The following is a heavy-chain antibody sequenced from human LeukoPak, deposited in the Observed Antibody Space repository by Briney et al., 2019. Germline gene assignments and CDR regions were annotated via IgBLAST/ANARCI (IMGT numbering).Heavy chain of an antibody. CDR3: AREYRSGYFYVHDAFYM. J-gene: IGHJ3*02. CDR2: IYTSGDT. CDR1: GDSISSDTYY. Sequence: PSQTLCLTCTASGDSISSDTYYRNWIRQSAGKGLEWIGRIYTSGDTYYNPSLKSRVTISVDTSKNQFSLKLTSVTAADAAMYYCAREYRSGYFYVHDAFYMWGQGTMVIVSS. V-gene: IGHV4-61*02. D-gene: IGHD3-22*01.